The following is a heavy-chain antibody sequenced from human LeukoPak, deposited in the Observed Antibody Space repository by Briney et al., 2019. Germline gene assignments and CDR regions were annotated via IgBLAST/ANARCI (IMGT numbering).Heavy chain of an antibody. J-gene: IGHJ4*02. V-gene: IGHV1-69*13. CDR2: IIPIFGTA. CDR3: ASYYYGSGSSIFDY. Sequence: ASVKVSCKASGYTFTSYYMHWVRQAPGQGLEWMGGIIPIFGTANYAQKFQGRVTITADESTSTAYMELSSLRSEDTAVYYCASYYYGSGSSIFDYWGQGTLVTVSS. D-gene: IGHD3-10*01. CDR1: GYTFTSYY.